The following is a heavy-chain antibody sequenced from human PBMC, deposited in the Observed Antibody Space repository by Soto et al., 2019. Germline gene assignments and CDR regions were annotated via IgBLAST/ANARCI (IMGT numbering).Heavy chain of an antibody. D-gene: IGHD4-4*01. Sequence: GGSLRLSCAASGFAFSSYAMSWVRQAPGKGLEWVSAISGSGGSTYYADSVKGRFTISRDNSKNTLYLQMNSLRAEDTAVYYCAKASKGSNPVQVSDYWGQGTLVTVSS. J-gene: IGHJ4*02. CDR3: AKASKGSNPVQVSDY. CDR2: ISGSGGST. V-gene: IGHV3-23*01. CDR1: GFAFSSYA.